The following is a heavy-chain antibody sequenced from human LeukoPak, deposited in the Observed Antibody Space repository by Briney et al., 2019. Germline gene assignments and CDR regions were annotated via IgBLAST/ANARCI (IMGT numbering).Heavy chain of an antibody. CDR3: ARDPDLVAHSYYYMDF. J-gene: IGHJ6*03. CDR1: GDTFTRYY. Sequence: ASVKVSCKASGDTFTRYYMHWVRQAPGQGLEWMGIINPSGGSTNYAQKFQGRVTMTRDTSTSTVYMELSSLRSEDTAVYYCARDPDLVAHSYYYMDFWGQGTTVTVSS. V-gene: IGHV1-46*01. CDR2: INPSGGST. D-gene: IGHD5-12*01.